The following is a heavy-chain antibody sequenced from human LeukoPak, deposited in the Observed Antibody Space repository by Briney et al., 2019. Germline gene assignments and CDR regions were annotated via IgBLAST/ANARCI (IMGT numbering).Heavy chain of an antibody. CDR3: ARDEYSGSWSGPSPNAFDI. CDR1: GYTFTSYD. D-gene: IGHD6-13*01. V-gene: IGHV1-8*01. CDR2: MNPNSGNT. J-gene: IGHJ3*02. Sequence: GASVKVSCEASGYTFTSYDINWVRQATGQGLEWVGWMNPNSGNTGYAQKFQGRVTMTRNTSISTAYMELSSLRSEDTAVSYCARDEYSGSWSGPSPNAFDIWGQGTMVTVSS.